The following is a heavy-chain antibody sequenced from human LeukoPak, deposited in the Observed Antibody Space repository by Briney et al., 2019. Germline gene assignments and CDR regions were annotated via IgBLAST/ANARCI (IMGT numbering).Heavy chain of an antibody. CDR1: GFTFSSYW. J-gene: IGHJ4*02. D-gene: IGHD3-22*01. V-gene: IGHV3-74*01. Sequence: GGSLRLSCEASGFTFSSYWMHWVRQAPGKGLVWVSRINSDRSSTSYADSVKGRFTISRDNAKKTLYLQMNSLRAEDTAVYYCASGEFDYYDSIIFGGQGTLVTVSS. CDR3: ASGEFDYYDSIIF. CDR2: INSDRSST.